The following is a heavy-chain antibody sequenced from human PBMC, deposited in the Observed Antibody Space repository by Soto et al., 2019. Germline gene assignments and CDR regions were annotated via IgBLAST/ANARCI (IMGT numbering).Heavy chain of an antibody. J-gene: IGHJ6*02. CDR1: GFTFRSYF. D-gene: IGHD1-26*01. CDR2: ITGDGSTT. V-gene: IGHV3-74*01. CDR3: ARENWYSLDV. Sequence: EVQLVESGGGLVQPGGSLRLSCAASGFTFRSYFMAWVRQTPGKGLVLVSQITGDGSTTNYADSVRGRFTISRDNAKNTLHLQMYSLRDEDTAFYYCARENWYSLDVWGQGTTVTVSS.